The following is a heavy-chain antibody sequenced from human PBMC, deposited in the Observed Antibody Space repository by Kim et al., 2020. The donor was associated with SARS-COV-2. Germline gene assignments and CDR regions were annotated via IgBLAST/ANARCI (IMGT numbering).Heavy chain of an antibody. J-gene: IGHJ6*02. Sequence: GGSLRLSCAASGFTFSSYEMNWVRQAPGKGLEWVSYISSSGSTIYYADSVKGRFTISRDNAKNSLYLQMNSLRAEDTAVYYCARDQNNWNDDTRGYYYGMDVWGQGTTVTVSS. CDR1: GFTFSSYE. CDR3: ARDQNNWNDDTRGYYYGMDV. D-gene: IGHD1-20*01. V-gene: IGHV3-48*03. CDR2: ISSSGSTI.